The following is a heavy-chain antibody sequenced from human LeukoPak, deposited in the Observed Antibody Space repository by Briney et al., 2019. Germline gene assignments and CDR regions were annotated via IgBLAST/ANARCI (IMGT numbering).Heavy chain of an antibody. J-gene: IGHJ6*03. V-gene: IGHV3-11*04. Sequence: GGSLRLSCAASGFTFSDYYMSWIRQAPGKGLEWVSYISSSGSTIYYADSVKGRFTISRDNAKNSLYLQMNSLRAEDTAVYYCAKDWYYYDSSGYYSSYYYYYMDVWGKGTTVTISS. CDR1: GFTFSDYY. D-gene: IGHD3-22*01. CDR3: AKDWYYYDSSGYYSSYYYYYMDV. CDR2: ISSSGSTI.